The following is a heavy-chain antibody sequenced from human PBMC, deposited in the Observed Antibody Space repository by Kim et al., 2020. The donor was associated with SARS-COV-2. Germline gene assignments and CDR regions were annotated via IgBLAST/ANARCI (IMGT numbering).Heavy chain of an antibody. D-gene: IGHD3-10*02. Sequence: ASVKVSCKASGYTFTNYHIHWVRQAPGQGLEWMGIINPTGASTSYAQKFQGRVTMTRDTSTTTVYMELSSLIFEDTAVYYCARDVSETMLYYYGMYVWGQGTMVTVSS. CDR3: ARDVSETMLYYYGMYV. CDR1: GYTFTNYH. CDR2: INPTGAST. J-gene: IGHJ6*02. V-gene: IGHV1-46*01.